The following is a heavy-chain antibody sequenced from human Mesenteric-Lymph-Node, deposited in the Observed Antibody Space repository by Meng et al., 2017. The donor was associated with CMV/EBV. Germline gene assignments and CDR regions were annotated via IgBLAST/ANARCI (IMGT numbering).Heavy chain of an antibody. CDR2: IPYDGSNK. J-gene: IGHJ6*02. D-gene: IGHD5-18*01. CDR3: ARGRLVVDTAMVDGYYYYYGMDV. CDR1: GFTFDDYA. V-gene: IGHV3-30-3*01. Sequence: GGSLRLSCAASGFTFDDYAMHWVRQAPGKGLEWVAVIPYDGSNKYYADSVKGRFTISRDNSKNTLYLQMNSLRAEDTAVYYCARGRLVVDTAMVDGYYYYYGMDVWGQGTTVTVSS.